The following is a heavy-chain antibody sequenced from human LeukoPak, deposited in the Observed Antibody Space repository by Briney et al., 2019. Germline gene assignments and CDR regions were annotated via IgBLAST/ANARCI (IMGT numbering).Heavy chain of an antibody. J-gene: IGHJ4*02. V-gene: IGHV3-23*01. CDR1: EFTFSSYA. CDR2: ISGSNGNT. D-gene: IGHD4-17*01. CDR3: TRVLLVDGDYIY. Sequence: GGSLRLSCAASEFTFSSYAMSWVRQAPGKGLEWVSGISGSNGNTYYADSVKGRFTISRDNSKNTLYLQMNSLRAEDTAVYYCTRVLLVDGDYIYWGQGTLVTVSS.